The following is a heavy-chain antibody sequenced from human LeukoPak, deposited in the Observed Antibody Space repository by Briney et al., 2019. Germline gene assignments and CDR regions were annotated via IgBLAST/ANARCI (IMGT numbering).Heavy chain of an antibody. Sequence: PGGSLRLSCAASGFTFSSYAMSWVRQAPGKGLEWVSAISGSGGSTYYADSVKGRFTISRDNSKNTLYLQMNSLRAEDTAVYYCAKIPKRTGSYPRGYFDYWGQGTLVTVSS. CDR3: AKIPKRTGSYPRGYFDY. CDR2: ISGSGGST. CDR1: GFTFSSYA. V-gene: IGHV3-23*01. J-gene: IGHJ4*02. D-gene: IGHD3-10*01.